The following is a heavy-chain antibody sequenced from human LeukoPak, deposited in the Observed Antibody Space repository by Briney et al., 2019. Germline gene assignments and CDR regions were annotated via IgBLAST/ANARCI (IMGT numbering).Heavy chain of an antibody. J-gene: IGHJ4*02. CDR1: GFSVTNAW. D-gene: IGHD3-10*01. CDR3: TTYGSGRKFDY. V-gene: IGHV3-15*04. Sequence: GGSLRLSCAASGFSVTNAWMNWVRRAPGKGLEWVGRIESKTDGGTTDYAAPVKGRFTISRDDSTNTLYLQMNSLKSEDTAVYYCTTYGSGRKFDYWGQGTRVTVSS. CDR2: IESKTDGGTT.